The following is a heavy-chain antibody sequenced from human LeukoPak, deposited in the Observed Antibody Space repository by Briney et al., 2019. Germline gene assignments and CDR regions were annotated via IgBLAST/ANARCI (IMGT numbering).Heavy chain of an antibody. D-gene: IGHD3-3*01. CDR2: MNPNSGNT. Sequence: ASVKVSCKASGYTFTRYDINWVRQATGQGLEWMGWMNPNSGNTGYAQKFQGRVTMTRNTSISTAYMELSSLRSEDTAVYYCARTKRDFWSGYYTGYYYYGMDVWGQGTTVTVSS. J-gene: IGHJ6*02. CDR3: ARTKRDFWSGYYTGYYYYGMDV. V-gene: IGHV1-8*01. CDR1: GYTFTRYD.